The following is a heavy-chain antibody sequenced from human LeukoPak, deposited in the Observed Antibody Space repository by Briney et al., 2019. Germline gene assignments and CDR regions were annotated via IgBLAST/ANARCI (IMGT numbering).Heavy chain of an antibody. D-gene: IGHD3-10*01. V-gene: IGHV4-39*07. J-gene: IGHJ5*02. Sequence: SETLSLTCTVSGGSISSSSYYWGWIRQPPGKGLEWIGSIYYSGSTYYNPSLKSRVTISVDTSKNQFSLKLSSVTAADTAVYYCARGPRFGELSWFDPWGQGTLVTVSS. CDR2: IYYSGST. CDR3: ARGPRFGELSWFDP. CDR1: GGSISSSSYY.